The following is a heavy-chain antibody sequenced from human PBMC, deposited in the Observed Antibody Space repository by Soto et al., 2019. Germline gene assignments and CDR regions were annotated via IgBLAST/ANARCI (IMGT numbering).Heavy chain of an antibody. CDR2: IYYNGST. CDR1: GDSITSSGSY. J-gene: IGHJ4*02. V-gene: IGHV4-39*07. Sequence: SETLSLTCTVSGDSITSSGSYWGWIRQPPGKGLEWIGSIYYNGSTYYNPSLKGRVTISVDTTKSQFSLTLNSVTAADTAVYYCARGGAGGWYLDHWGQETLVTVSS. D-gene: IGHD6-19*01. CDR3: ARGGAGGWYLDH.